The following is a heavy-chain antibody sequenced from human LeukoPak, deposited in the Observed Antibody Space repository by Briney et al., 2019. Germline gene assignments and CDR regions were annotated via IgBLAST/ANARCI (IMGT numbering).Heavy chain of an antibody. CDR2: ISYDGSNK. Sequence: GGSLRLSCAASGFAFSSYAMHWVRQAPGKGLEWVAVISYDGSNKYYADSVKGRFTISRDNSKNTLYLQMNSLRAEDTAVYYCARDWVVRGVIGYWGQGTLVTVSS. D-gene: IGHD3-10*01. CDR1: GFAFSSYA. CDR3: ARDWVVRGVIGY. J-gene: IGHJ4*02. V-gene: IGHV3-30-3*01.